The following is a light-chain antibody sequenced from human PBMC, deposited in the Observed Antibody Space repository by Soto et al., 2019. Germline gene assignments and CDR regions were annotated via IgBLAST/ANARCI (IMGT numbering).Light chain of an antibody. CDR1: QSISTW. J-gene: IGKJ1*01. V-gene: IGKV1-5*03. CDR2: HSS. CDR3: QPDTFFRT. Sequence: DVQMTQSPSSLSASIGDRVTITCRASQSISTWLAWYQQKPGQAPKLLITHSSTLQNGVPSRFIDRGSGTESSLTISRLLADDFATYYCQPDTFFRTFGQGTKVEV.